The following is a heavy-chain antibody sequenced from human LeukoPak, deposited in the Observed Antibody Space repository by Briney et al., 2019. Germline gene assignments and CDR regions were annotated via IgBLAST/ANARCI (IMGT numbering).Heavy chain of an antibody. J-gene: IGHJ6*03. CDR2: LYHSGSA. CDR3: ARQHDSYYYYYIDV. Sequence: SETLSLTCAVSGYSISNGYYWVWIRPPPGRGLEWIGSLYHSGSAFYNTSLRSRVSMSVDTSKNQFSLTLSFVTAADTAVYYCARQHDSYYYYYIDVWGAGTTVTVSS. CDR1: GYSISNGYY. V-gene: IGHV4-38-2*01.